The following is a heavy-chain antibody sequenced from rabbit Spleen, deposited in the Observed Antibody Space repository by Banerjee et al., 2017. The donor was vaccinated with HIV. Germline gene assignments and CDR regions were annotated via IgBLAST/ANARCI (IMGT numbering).Heavy chain of an antibody. CDR2: IGAGVSYTT. CDR1: GFSFSYSDY. Sequence: QSLEESGGDLVKPGASLTLTCTASGFSFSYSDYMCWVRQPPGKGPEWITCIGAGVSYTTYYATWAKGRFTISKTSSTTVTLQMISLTAADTATYFCASAYSDIYFDLWGPGTLVTVS. CDR3: ASAYSDIYFDL. V-gene: IGHV1S40*01. J-gene: IGHJ4*01. D-gene: IGHD6-1*01.